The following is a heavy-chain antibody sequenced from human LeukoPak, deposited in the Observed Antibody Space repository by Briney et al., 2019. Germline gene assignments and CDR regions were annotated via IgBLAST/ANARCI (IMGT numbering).Heavy chain of an antibody. Sequence: GGSLRLFCSASGFIFDDYAMHWVRQAPGKGLEGVSGISWNSGSIGYADAVKGRFTISRDNAKNSLYLQMNSLRAEDTALYYCAKDRDYSSSGASVDYWGQGTLVTVSS. CDR2: ISWNSGSI. V-gene: IGHV3-9*01. D-gene: IGHD6-6*01. CDR1: GFIFDDYA. CDR3: AKDRDYSSSGASVDY. J-gene: IGHJ4*02.